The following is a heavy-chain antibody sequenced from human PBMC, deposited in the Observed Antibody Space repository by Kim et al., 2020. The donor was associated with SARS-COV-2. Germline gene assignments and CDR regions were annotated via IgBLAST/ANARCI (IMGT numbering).Heavy chain of an antibody. CDR2: INTNTGDP. Sequence: ASVKVSCKASGYTFTSYAMNWVRQAPGQGLEWMGWINTNTGDPTYAQGFTGRVVFSLDTSVSTAYLQISSLKAEDTAVYYCAREKKVTIFGVVIRADAFDIWGQGTMVTVSS. CDR1: GYTFTSYA. D-gene: IGHD3-3*01. V-gene: IGHV7-4-1*02. J-gene: IGHJ3*02. CDR3: AREKKVTIFGVVIRADAFDI.